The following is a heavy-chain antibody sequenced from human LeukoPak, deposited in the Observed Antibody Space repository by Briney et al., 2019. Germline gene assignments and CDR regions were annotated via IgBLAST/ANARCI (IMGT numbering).Heavy chain of an antibody. D-gene: IGHD1-1*01. CDR3: ASGTYYYYMDV. V-gene: IGHV4-38-2*01. CDR2: IYHSGST. CDR1: GYSISSGYY. Sequence: SETLSLTCAVSGYSISSGYYWGWIRQPPGKGLEWIGSIYHSGSTYYNPSLKSRVTISVDTSKNQFSLKLSSVTAADTAVYYCASGTYYYYMDVWGKGTTVTVSS. J-gene: IGHJ6*03.